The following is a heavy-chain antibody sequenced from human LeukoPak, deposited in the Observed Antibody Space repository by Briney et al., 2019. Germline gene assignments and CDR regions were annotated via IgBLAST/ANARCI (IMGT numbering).Heavy chain of an antibody. CDR1: GFSFGTFA. D-gene: IGHD2-2*01. V-gene: IGHV3-21*01. CDR2: ISSSGSFI. Sequence: GGSLRLSCAASGFSFGTFAMSWVRQAPGEGLEWVSSISSSGSFIYYADSVKGRFTISRDNARNSLFLQMNSLRAEDTAVYYCARDLRYCSSASCSENGAFDIWGQGTMVTVSS. CDR3: ARDLRYCSSASCSENGAFDI. J-gene: IGHJ3*02.